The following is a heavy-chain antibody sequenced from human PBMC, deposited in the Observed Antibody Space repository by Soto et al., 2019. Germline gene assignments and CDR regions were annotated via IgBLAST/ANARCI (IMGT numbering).Heavy chain of an antibody. D-gene: IGHD3-3*01. CDR2: ISAYNGNT. V-gene: IGHV1-18*01. CDR1: GYTFTSYG. J-gene: IGHJ6*03. Sequence: ASVKVSCKASGYTFTSYGISWVRQAPGQGLEWMGWISAYNGNTNYAQKLQGRVTMTTDTSTSTAYMELRSLRSDDTAVYYCARDLYDFWSGRSSPPPPYMDVWGKGTTVTVSS. CDR3: ARDLYDFWSGRSSPPPPYMDV.